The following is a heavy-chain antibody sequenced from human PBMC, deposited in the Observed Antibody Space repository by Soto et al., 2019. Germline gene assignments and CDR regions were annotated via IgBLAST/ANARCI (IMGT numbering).Heavy chain of an antibody. J-gene: IGHJ4*02. CDR1: GFTFSSYG. CDR2: ISYDGSNK. V-gene: IGHV3-30*18. Sequence: GGSLRLSCAASGFTFSSYGMHWVRQAPGKGLEWVAVISYDGSNKYYADSVKGRFTISRDNSKNTLYLQMNSLRAEDTAVYYCAKDLAAARREDIDYWGQGTLVTVSS. D-gene: IGHD6-13*01. CDR3: AKDLAAARREDIDY.